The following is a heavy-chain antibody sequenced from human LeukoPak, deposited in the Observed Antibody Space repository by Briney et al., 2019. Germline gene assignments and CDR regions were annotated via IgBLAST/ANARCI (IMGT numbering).Heavy chain of an antibody. D-gene: IGHD1-7*01. J-gene: IGHJ4*02. V-gene: IGHV4-34*01. CDR1: GGSFSGYY. CDR3: ARNHITGTTVTDY. CDR2: INHSGST. Sequence: SETLSLTCAVYGGSFSGYYWSWIRQPPGKGLEWIGEINHSGSTNYNPSLKSRVTTSVDTSKNQFSLKLSSVTAADTAVYYCARNHITGTTVTDYWGQGTLVTVSS.